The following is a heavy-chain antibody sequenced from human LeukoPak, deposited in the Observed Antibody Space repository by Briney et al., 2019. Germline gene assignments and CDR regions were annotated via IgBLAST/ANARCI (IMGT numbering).Heavy chain of an antibody. CDR1: GGSLSGYY. CDR3: ARRSSGWLDY. V-gene: IGHV4-34*01. Sequence: SETLSLTCGVYGGSLSGYYWSWIRQPPGKGLEWIGEINQSGGTNYNPSLKSRVTISVDRSKNHFSLRLSSVTAADTAVYYCARRSSGWLDYWGQGILVTVSS. CDR2: INQSGGT. J-gene: IGHJ4*02. D-gene: IGHD6-19*01.